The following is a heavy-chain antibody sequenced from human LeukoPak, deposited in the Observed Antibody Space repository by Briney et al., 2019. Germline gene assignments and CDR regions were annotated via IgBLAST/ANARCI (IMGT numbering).Heavy chain of an antibody. J-gene: IGHJ6*02. D-gene: IGHD2-2*01. CDR1: GYTFTSYY. Sequence: ASVKVSCKASGYTFTSYYIHWVRQAPGQGLEWMGIINPSGGSTSYAQKFQGRVTMTRDTSTSTVYMELSSLRSEDTAVYYCARGYCSSTSCYLDYYGMDVWGQGTTVTVSS. CDR3: ARGYCSSTSCYLDYYGMDV. CDR2: INPSGGST. V-gene: IGHV1-46*01.